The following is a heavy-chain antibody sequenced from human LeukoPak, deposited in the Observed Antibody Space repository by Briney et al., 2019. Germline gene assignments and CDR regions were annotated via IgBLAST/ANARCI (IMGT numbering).Heavy chain of an antibody. CDR3: ARDDGEAPYYYGMDV. CDR1: GGSISSGGYY. Sequence: SQTLSLTCTVSGGSISSGGYYWSWIRQHPGKGLEWIGYIYYSGSTYYNPSLKSRVTISVDTSKNQFSLKLSSVTAADTAVYYCARDDGEAPYYYGMDVWGQGTTVTVSS. J-gene: IGHJ6*02. CDR2: IYYSGST. V-gene: IGHV4-31*03. D-gene: IGHD2-21*01.